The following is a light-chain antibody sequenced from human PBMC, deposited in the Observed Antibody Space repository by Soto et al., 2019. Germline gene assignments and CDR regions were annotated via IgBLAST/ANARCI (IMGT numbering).Light chain of an antibody. Sequence: EIVLTQSPGTLSLSPGQRATLSCRASQSISSNFLAWYQQKPGQAPRLLIYATSSRATGIPGRFSGSGSGTDFTLAISRLEREDFAVYYCQQYSSSWTFGQGTKVEIK. CDR1: QSISSNF. CDR3: QQYSSSWT. J-gene: IGKJ1*01. V-gene: IGKV3-20*01. CDR2: ATS.